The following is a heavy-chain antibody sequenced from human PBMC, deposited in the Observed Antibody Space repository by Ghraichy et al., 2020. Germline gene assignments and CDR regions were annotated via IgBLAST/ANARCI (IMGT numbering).Heavy chain of an antibody. D-gene: IGHD1-1*01. J-gene: IGHJ4*02. Sequence: GGSLRLSCAASGFTFNSYAMHWVRQAPGKGLEWVALIWYDGSNKYYADSVKGRFTISRDNSKNTLYLQMNSLRPEDTAIYYCAKGQRLSDYWGQGTLVTVSS. CDR2: IWYDGSNK. CDR3: AKGQRLSDY. CDR1: GFTFNSYA. V-gene: IGHV3-30*02.